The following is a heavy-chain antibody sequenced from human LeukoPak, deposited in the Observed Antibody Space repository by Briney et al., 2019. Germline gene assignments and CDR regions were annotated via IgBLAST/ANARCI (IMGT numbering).Heavy chain of an antibody. CDR1: GGSFSGYY. CDR2: INHSGST. D-gene: IGHD3-9*01. Sequence: ETLSLTCAVYGGSFSGYYLSWIRQPPGKGLEWMGEINHSGSTNYNPSLKSRGTISVDTSKNQFSLKLSSVTAADTAVYYCARGNGPVLRYFDWLLTPLDYWGQGTLVTVSS. V-gene: IGHV4-34*01. J-gene: IGHJ4*02. CDR3: ARGNGPVLRYFDWLLTPLDY.